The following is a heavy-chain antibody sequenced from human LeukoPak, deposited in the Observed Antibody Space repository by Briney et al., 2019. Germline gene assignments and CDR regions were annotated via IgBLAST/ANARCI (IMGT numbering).Heavy chain of an antibody. V-gene: IGHV3-30-3*01. CDR2: ISYDGSNK. D-gene: IGHD2-21*02. CDR1: GFTFSSYA. Sequence: GGSLRLSCAASGFTFSSYAMHWVRQAPGKGLEWVAVISYDGSNKYYADSVKGRFTISRDNSKNTLYLQMNSLRAEDTAVYYCARDTRPPLAYCGGDCYSGYFDYWGQGTLVTVAS. J-gene: IGHJ4*02. CDR3: ARDTRPPLAYCGGDCYSGYFDY.